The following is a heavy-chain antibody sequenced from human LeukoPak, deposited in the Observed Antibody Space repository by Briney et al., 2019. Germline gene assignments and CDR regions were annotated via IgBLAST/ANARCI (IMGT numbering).Heavy chain of an antibody. D-gene: IGHD1-1*01. V-gene: IGHV3-9*01. CDR1: GFNFDDHG. Sequence: PGGSLRLSCAASGFNFDDHGMHWVRQTPGKGLEWVSGISWHSGTILYADSVQGRFTISRDNAKNSLYLQMNSLRPEDTALYYCVRRVRPSYWYFDLWGRGTLVTVSS. CDR3: VRRVRPSYWYFDL. CDR2: ISWHSGTI. J-gene: IGHJ2*01.